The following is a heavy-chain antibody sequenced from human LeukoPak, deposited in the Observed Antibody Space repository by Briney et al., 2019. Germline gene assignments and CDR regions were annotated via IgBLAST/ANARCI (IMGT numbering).Heavy chain of an antibody. J-gene: IGHJ6*02. V-gene: IGHV4-31*03. CDR2: IYYSGST. CDR1: GGSISSGGYY. CDR3: ARDRGELRFLEWPEGMDV. D-gene: IGHD3-3*01. Sequence: PSETLSLTCTVSGGSISSGGYYWSWIRQHPGKGLEWIGYIYYSGSTYYNPSLKSRVTISVDTSKNQFSLKLSSVTAADTAVYYCARDRGELRFLEWPEGMDVWGQGTTVTVSS.